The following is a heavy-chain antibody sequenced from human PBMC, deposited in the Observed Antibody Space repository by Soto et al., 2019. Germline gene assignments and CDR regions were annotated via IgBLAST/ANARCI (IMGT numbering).Heavy chain of an antibody. Sequence: GGSLRLSCAASGFTFSSYEMNWVRQAPGKGLEWVSYISSSGSTIYYADSVKGRFTISRDNAKNSLYLQMNSLRAEDTAVYYCARDEGRGSGAFDIWGQGTMVTVSS. CDR2: ISSSGSTI. CDR3: ARDEGRGSGAFDI. V-gene: IGHV3-48*03. D-gene: IGHD3-10*01. J-gene: IGHJ3*02. CDR1: GFTFSSYE.